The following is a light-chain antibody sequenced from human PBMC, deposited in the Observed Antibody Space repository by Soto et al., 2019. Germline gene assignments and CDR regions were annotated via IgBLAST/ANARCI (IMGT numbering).Light chain of an antibody. CDR2: DNY. V-gene: IGLV1-51*01. CDR3: CTWDGSIGGGGV. J-gene: IGLJ3*02. Sequence: QSVLTQPPSVSASPGQQVTISCSGSNANIGGNSVAWYQQVPGSPPKLLIYDNYHRPSGIPDRFSGSESSTSATLALTGLRTGDEADYYCCTWDGSIGGGGVFGGGTKLTVL. CDR1: NANIGGNS.